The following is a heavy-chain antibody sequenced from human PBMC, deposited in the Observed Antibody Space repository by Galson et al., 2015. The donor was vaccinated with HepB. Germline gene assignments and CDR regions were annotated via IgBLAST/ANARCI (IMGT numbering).Heavy chain of an antibody. J-gene: IGHJ6*02. D-gene: IGHD3-22*01. Sequence: QSGAEVKKPGESLRISCKGSGYSFTSYWISWVRQMPGKGLEWMGRIDPSGSYTNYSPSFQGHVTISADKSISTAYLQWSSLKASDTAMYYCARLDLYDSSGYYDYYYDMDVWGQGTTVTVSS. CDR2: IDPSGSYT. CDR1: GYSFTSYW. CDR3: ARLDLYDSSGYYDYYYDMDV. V-gene: IGHV5-10-1*01.